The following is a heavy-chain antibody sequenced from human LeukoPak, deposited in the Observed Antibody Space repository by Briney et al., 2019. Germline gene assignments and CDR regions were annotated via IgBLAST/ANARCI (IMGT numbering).Heavy chain of an antibody. V-gene: IGHV3-74*01. D-gene: IGHD3-3*01. J-gene: IGHJ3*02. CDR1: GFSFSSYW. CDR2: INAGGSST. CDR3: ARVGHNTIFGVVNAFDI. Sequence: GGSLRLSCAASGFSFSSYWMHWVRQAPGKGLVWVSLINAGGSSTTYADSVKGRFTISRDNAKNTLYLQMNSLRAEDTAVYYCARVGHNTIFGVVNAFDIWGQGTMVTVYS.